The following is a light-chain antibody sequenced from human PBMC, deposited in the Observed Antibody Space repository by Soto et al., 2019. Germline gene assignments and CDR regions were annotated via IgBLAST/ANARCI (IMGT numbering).Light chain of an antibody. CDR3: QKSYSGPLT. J-gene: IGKJ4*01. CDR2: ASS. V-gene: IGKV1-39*01. Sequence: DIQMTQSPSSLSASVGARVTITCRASQSISSYLNWYQQKPGKAPKVLIYASSSLQSGVPSRFSGIGSGTDFTLSISSLQPEDFATYYCQKSYSGPLTFGGGTKVEIK. CDR1: QSISSY.